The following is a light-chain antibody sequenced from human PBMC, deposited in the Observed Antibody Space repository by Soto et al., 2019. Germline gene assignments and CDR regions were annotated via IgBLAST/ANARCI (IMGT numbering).Light chain of an antibody. V-gene: IGLV4-69*01. CDR2: LNSDGSH. J-gene: IGLJ2*01. CDR1: SGHSSYA. CDR3: QTWGTGILV. Sequence: QPVLTQSPSASASLGASVKLTCTLSSGHSSYAIAWHQQQPEKGPRYLMKLNSDGSHSKGDGIPDRFSDSSSGAERYLTISSLQSEDEADYSCQTWGTGILVFGGGTKVTVL.